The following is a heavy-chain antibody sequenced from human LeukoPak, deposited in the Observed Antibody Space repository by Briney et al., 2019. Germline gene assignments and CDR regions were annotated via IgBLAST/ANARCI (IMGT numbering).Heavy chain of an antibody. D-gene: IGHD3-10*01. CDR1: GFTFSNYW. Sequence: PGGSLRLSCAASGFTFSNYWMSWVRLAPGKGLEWVANIKQDGSDKYYVDSVKGRFTISRDNAKNSLYLQMNSLRVEDTAVYYCAKYGSGGNFDYWGQGTLVTVSS. CDR3: AKYGSGGNFDY. CDR2: IKQDGSDK. V-gene: IGHV3-7*02. J-gene: IGHJ4*02.